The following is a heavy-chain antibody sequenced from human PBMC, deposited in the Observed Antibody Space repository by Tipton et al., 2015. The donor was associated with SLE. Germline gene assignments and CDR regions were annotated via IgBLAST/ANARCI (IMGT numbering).Heavy chain of an antibody. CDR1: GDSINSHY. D-gene: IGHD2-21*01. CDR3: ARVVPYYYYGMDV. V-gene: IGHV4-59*11. CDR2: VYYSGST. J-gene: IGHJ6*02. Sequence: TLSLNCTVSGDSINSHYWRWIRQPPGAGLEWIGYVYYSGSTRYNPSLKNRVAISVDTSKTQFSLRLTSVTAADTAVYYCARVVPYYYYGMDVWGPGTTVTVSS.